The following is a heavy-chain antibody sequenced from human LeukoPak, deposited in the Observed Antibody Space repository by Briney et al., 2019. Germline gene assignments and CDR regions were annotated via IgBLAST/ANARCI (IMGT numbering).Heavy chain of an antibody. CDR1: GFTFSSYA. Sequence: GGSLRLSCAASGFTFSSYAMSWVRQAPGKGLEWVSAISGSGGSTYYADSVKGRFTISRDNAKNSLYLQMNSLRAEDTAVYYCARGSSSIDYWGQGTLVTVSS. CDR3: ARGSSSIDY. V-gene: IGHV3-23*01. J-gene: IGHJ4*02. CDR2: ISGSGGST. D-gene: IGHD6-6*01.